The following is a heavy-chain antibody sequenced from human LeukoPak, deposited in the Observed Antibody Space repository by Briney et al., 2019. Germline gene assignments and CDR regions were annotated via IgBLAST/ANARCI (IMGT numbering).Heavy chain of an antibody. Sequence: GGSLRLSCAASGFTFSTYWMTWVRQAPGQGLEWVANIKQDGSEKYYVDSVKGRFTISRDNAKNSLYLQMNSLRAEDTAVYYCAREDCSSTSRYHDYWGQGTLVTVSS. CDR3: AREDCSSTSRYHDY. D-gene: IGHD2-2*01. V-gene: IGHV3-7*01. CDR1: GFTFSTYW. CDR2: IKQDGSEK. J-gene: IGHJ4*02.